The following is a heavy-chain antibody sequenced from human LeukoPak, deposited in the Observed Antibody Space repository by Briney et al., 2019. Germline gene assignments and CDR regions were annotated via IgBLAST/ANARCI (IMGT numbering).Heavy chain of an antibody. J-gene: IGHJ5*02. V-gene: IGHV3-23*01. Sequence: PGGSLRLSCAASGFTFSSYAMSWVRQAPGKGLEWVSAISGSGGSTYYADSVKGRFTISRDDSKNTLYLQMNSLRAEDTAVYYCAIGTFGVVYPAWYKWFDPWRQGTMVTVSS. CDR3: AIGTFGVVYPAWYKWFDP. CDR2: ISGSGGST. D-gene: IGHD3-3*01. CDR1: GFTFSSYA.